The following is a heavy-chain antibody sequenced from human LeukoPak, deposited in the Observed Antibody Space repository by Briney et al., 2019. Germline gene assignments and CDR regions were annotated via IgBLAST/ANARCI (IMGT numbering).Heavy chain of an antibody. CDR3: AREDGFGEPPYYYYMDV. CDR2: ISAYNGNT. D-gene: IGHD3-10*01. J-gene: IGHJ6*03. V-gene: IGHV1-18*01. CDR1: GYSFTSYA. Sequence: ASVKVSCKSSGYSFTSYAISWVRQAPGQGLEWMGWISAYNGNTNYAQKLQGRVTMTTDTSTSTAYMELRSLRSDDTAVYYCAREDGFGEPPYYYYMDVWGKGTTVTVSS.